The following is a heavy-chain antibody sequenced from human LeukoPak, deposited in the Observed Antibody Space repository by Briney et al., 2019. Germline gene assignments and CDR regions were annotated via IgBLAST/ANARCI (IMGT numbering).Heavy chain of an antibody. CDR3: ARQEACSSTSCYYYYYGMDV. Sequence: ASETLSLTCTVSGGSISSYYWSWIRQPPGKGLEWIWYIYYSGSTNYNPSLKSRVTISLDTSKNQFSLKLSSVTAADTAVYYCARQEACSSTSCYYYYYGMDVWGQGTTVTVSS. J-gene: IGHJ6*02. V-gene: IGHV4-59*01. CDR2: IYYSGST. D-gene: IGHD2-2*01. CDR1: GGSISSYY.